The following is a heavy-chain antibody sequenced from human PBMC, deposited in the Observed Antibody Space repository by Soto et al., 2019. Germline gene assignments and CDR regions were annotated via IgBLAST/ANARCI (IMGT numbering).Heavy chain of an antibody. J-gene: IGHJ6*02. CDR1: GFTFSSYA. CDR2: ISYDGSNK. Sequence: LRLSCAASGFTFSSYAMHWVRQAPGKGLEWVAVISYDGSNKYYADSVKGRFTISRDNSKNTLYLQMNSLRAEDTAVYYCARDGRVLLWFGESTHGMDVWGQGTTVTVSS. V-gene: IGHV3-30-3*01. CDR3: ARDGRVLLWFGESTHGMDV. D-gene: IGHD3-10*01.